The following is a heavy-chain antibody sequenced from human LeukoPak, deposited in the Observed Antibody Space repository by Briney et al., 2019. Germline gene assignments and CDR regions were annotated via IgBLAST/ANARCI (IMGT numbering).Heavy chain of an antibody. D-gene: IGHD5-12*01. CDR1: GGSISSYY. Sequence: SETLSLTCAVSGGSISSYYWSWIRQPAGKGLEWIGRIYTSGSTNYNPSLKSRVTMSVDTSKNQFSLKLSSVTAADTAVYYCAGSGYDPIFDYWGQGTLVTVSS. CDR2: IYTSGST. CDR3: AGSGYDPIFDY. J-gene: IGHJ4*02. V-gene: IGHV4-4*07.